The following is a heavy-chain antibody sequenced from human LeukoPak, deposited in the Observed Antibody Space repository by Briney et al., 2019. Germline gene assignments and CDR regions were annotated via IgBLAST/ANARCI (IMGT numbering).Heavy chain of an antibody. J-gene: IGHJ4*02. CDR3: AREYILSRYFDY. CDR2: ISYDGSNK. V-gene: IGHV3-30-3*01. D-gene: IGHD3-10*01. CDR1: GFTFSSYA. Sequence: GGSLRLSCAASGFTFSSYAMHWVRQAPGKGLEWVAVISYDGSNKYYADSVKGRFTISRDNSKNTLYLQMNGLRAEDTAVYYCAREYILSRYFDYWGQGTLVTVSS.